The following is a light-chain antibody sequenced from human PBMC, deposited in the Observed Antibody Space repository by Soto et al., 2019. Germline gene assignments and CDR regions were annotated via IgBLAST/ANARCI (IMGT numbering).Light chain of an antibody. Sequence: ILLTQSPGTLSLSPGERVTLSCRASQSVSHNYFAWYQLKPGQAPRLLVYAASTRAADIPDRFSGSGSGTDFTLTISRLEAEDFAVYFCQQYVGPPYSFGQGTKLEAK. J-gene: IGKJ2*03. CDR1: QSVSHNY. CDR2: AAS. CDR3: QQYVGPPYS. V-gene: IGKV3-20*01.